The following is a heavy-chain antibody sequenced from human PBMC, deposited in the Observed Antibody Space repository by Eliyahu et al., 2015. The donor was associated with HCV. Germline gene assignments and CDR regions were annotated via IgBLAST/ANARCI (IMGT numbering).Heavy chain of an antibody. Sequence: EMQLVESGGGLVXPGXSLRLSCAAXGFTFXSYGMXWVRQAPGKGLEWVSSISSSSSYIYYADSVKGRFTISRDNAKNSLYLQMNSLRAEDTAVYYCARDLTIPRAYYYFDYWGQGTLVTVSS. CDR1: GFTFXSYG. CDR2: ISSSSSYI. D-gene: IGHD3-3*01. J-gene: IGHJ4*02. V-gene: IGHV3-21*01. CDR3: ARDLTIPRAYYYFDY.